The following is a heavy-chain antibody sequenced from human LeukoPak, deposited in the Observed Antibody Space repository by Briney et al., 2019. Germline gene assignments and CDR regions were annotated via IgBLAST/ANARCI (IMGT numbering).Heavy chain of an antibody. CDR1: GGSFNGYY. CDR3: ARNSAYSTSSGFNS. Sequence: SETLSLTCAVYGGSFNGYYWTWIRQPPGKGLEWIGEINKSGSTNYNPSLKSRVTMSIDTPKNQISLRLTSVTAADTAVYYCARNSAYSTSSGFNSWGQGILVTVSS. CDR2: INKSGST. V-gene: IGHV4-34*01. D-gene: IGHD6-6*01. J-gene: IGHJ4*02.